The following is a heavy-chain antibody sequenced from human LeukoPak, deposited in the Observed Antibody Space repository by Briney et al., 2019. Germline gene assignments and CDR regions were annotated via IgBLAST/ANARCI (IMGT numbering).Heavy chain of an antibody. CDR3: ARHPNLRWLDY. CDR1: GASITSAFYY. J-gene: IGHJ4*02. CDR2: IYYSGST. V-gene: IGHV4-39*01. Sequence: SETLSLTCTVSGASITSAFYYWGWIRQPPGKGLEWVGTIYYSGSTYYNPSLKSRVTISIDTSKNQFSLKLSSVTAADTAVYYCARHPNLRWLDYWGQGTLVTVSS. D-gene: IGHD4-23*01.